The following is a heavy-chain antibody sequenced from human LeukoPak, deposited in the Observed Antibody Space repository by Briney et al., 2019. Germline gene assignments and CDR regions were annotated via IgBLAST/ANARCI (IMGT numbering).Heavy chain of an antibody. V-gene: IGHV4-61*01. CDR2: IYYNGIT. D-gene: IGHD2-15*01. CDR3: ARGSCSGGSCYHGLDY. CDR1: GGSVSSGSYY. Sequence: SETLSLTCTVSGGSVSSGSYYWSWIRQPPGKGLEWIGYIYYNGITNYKSSLKSRVTISTDTSKNQFSLKLSSVTAADTAAYYCARGSCSGGSCYHGLDYWGQGILVTVSS. J-gene: IGHJ4*02.